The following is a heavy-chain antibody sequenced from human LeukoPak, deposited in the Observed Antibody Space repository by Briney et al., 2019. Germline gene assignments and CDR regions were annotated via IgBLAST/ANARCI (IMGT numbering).Heavy chain of an antibody. CDR3: AGERVSYFDN. CDR1: GDSISSGGYY. J-gene: IGHJ4*02. CDR2: IYHSGDT. V-gene: IGHV4-31*03. Sequence: PSQTLSLTCTVSGDSISSGGYYWSWIRQHPGKGLEWIGYIYHSGDTYYSPSLKSRTTISVDTSKNHFSLKMTSVSAADTAVYYCAGERVSYFDNWGQGTLVTVSS.